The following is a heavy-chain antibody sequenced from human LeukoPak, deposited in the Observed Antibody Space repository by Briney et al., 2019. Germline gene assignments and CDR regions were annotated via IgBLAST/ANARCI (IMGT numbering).Heavy chain of an antibody. CDR3: AREGSSSFRAFDI. V-gene: IGHV1-2*02. CDR1: GYTFTGYY. D-gene: IGHD6-6*01. Sequence: GASVKVSCKASGYTFTGYYMHWVRQAPGQGLEWMGWINPNSGGTNYAQKFQGRVTMTRDTSISTAYMELSRLRSDDTAVYYCAREGSSSFRAFDIWGQGTMVTVSS. CDR2: INPNSGGT. J-gene: IGHJ3*02.